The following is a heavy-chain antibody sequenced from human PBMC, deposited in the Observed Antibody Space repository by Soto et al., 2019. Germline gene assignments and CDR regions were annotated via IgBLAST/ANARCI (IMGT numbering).Heavy chain of an antibody. V-gene: IGHV4-59*01. D-gene: IGHD2-15*01. CDR3: ARVLGPPYGSGGSCCPYYFDY. CDR1: GGSISSYY. CDR2: IYYSGST. Sequence: SETLSLTCTVSGGSISSYYWSWIRQPPGKGLDWIGYIYYSGSTNYNPSLKSRVTISVDTSKNQFSLKLSSVTAEDTAVYYCARVLGPPYGSGGSCCPYYFDYWGQGTVVTVSS. J-gene: IGHJ4*02.